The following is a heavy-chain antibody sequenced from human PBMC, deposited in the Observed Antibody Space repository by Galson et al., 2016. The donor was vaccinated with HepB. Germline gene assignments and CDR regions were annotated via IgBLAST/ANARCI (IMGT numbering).Heavy chain of an antibody. Sequence: SVKVSCKASGGTFSSFPFSWVRQAPGQGLEWMGGIIPVFGTPTYAQNFQGRVTISADTSTTTAYMELSGQQSEDTAEYYCATSPFGSGSYYHDALTVWGQGTMVTVSS. CDR2: IIPVFGTP. J-gene: IGHJ3*01. V-gene: IGHV1-69*06. CDR1: GGTFSSFP. D-gene: IGHD3-10*01. CDR3: ATSPFGSGSYYHDALTV.